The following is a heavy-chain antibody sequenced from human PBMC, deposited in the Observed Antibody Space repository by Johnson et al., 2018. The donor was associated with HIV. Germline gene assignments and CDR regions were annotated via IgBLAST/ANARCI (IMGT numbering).Heavy chain of an antibody. CDR2: IYSGGST. CDR3: ARDVTKDAFDI. V-gene: IGHV3-66*01. D-gene: IGHD4-17*01. Sequence: VQLVESGGGLVQPGGSLRLSCAASGFTFSDYYMSWVRQAPGKGLEWVSVIYSGGSTYYADSVKGRFTISRDNSKNTLYLQMNSLRAEDTAVYYCARDVTKDAFDIWGQGTMVTVS. CDR1: GFTFSDYY. J-gene: IGHJ3*02.